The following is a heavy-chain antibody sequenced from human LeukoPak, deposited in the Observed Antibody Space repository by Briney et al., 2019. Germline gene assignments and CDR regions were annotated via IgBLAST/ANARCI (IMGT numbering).Heavy chain of an antibody. V-gene: IGHV4-39*01. D-gene: IGHD4-17*01. CDR1: GGSISSSSYY. CDR3: ARQSSRYYGSTPDY. J-gene: IGHJ4*01. Sequence: SETLSLTCTVSGGSISSSSYYLGWIRQPPGKGLEWIGSIYYSGSTYYNPSLKSRVTISVDTSKNQFSLKLSSVTAADTAVYYCARQSSRYYGSTPDYWGHGTLVTVSS. CDR2: IYYSGST.